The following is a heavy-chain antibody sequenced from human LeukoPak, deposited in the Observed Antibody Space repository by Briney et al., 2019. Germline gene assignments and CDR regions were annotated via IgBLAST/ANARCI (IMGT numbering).Heavy chain of an antibody. Sequence: GASVKVSCKASGYTFTSYAMRWVRQAPGQRLEWMGWINAGNGNTKYSQKFQGRVTITRDTSASTAYMELSSLRSEDTAVYYCARGWGYSYGYFDYWGQGTLVTVSS. V-gene: IGHV1-3*01. D-gene: IGHD5-18*01. J-gene: IGHJ4*02. CDR2: INAGNGNT. CDR1: GYTFTSYA. CDR3: ARGWGYSYGYFDY.